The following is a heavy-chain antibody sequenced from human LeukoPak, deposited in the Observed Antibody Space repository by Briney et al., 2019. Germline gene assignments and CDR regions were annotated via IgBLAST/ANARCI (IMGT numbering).Heavy chain of an antibody. CDR3: ARGTWSAYYYYGMDV. CDR2: IYYSGST. V-gene: IGHV4-59*01. J-gene: IGHJ6*02. CDR1: GGSISSYY. D-gene: IGHD1-1*01. Sequence: PSETLSLTCTVSGGSISSYYWSWIRQPPGKGLEWIGYIYYSGSTNYNPSLKSRVTISVDTSKNQFSLKLSSVTAADTAVYYCARGTWSAYYYYGMDVWGQGTTVTVSS.